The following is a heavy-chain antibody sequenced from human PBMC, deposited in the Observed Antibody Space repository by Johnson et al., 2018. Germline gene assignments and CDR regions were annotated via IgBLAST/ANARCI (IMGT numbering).Heavy chain of an antibody. CDR1: GFTFSSYG. CDR2: IWDDGSNK. J-gene: IGHJ6*02. Sequence: QVQLVQSGGGVVQPGRSLRLSCAASGFTFSSYGMHWVRQAPGKGLEWVAVIWDDGSNKYYAAPVKGRFNISRDNSKNTLYLQMNRLRAEDTAVYYCARARSWGIQLYYYYYGMDVWGQGTTVTVSS. V-gene: IGHV3-33*01. CDR3: ARARSWGIQLYYYYYGMDV. D-gene: IGHD5-18*01.